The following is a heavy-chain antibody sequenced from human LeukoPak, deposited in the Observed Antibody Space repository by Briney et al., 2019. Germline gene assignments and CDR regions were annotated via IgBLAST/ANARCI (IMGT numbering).Heavy chain of an antibody. V-gene: IGHV3-9*01. Sequence: SLRLSCAASGFTFDDYAMHWVRHAPGKALEGVSGISWNCGSICYADSVRGRFTISRDNAKNSLYLQMNGLRAEDTAVYYCAKEHYGSESYDPQHFDYWGQGTLVAVSS. D-gene: IGHD3-10*01. CDR1: GFTFDDYA. CDR2: ISWNCGSI. J-gene: IGHJ4*02. CDR3: AKEHYGSESYDPQHFDY.